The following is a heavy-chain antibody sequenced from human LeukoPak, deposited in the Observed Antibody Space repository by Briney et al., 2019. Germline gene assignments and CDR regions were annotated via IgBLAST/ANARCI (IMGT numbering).Heavy chain of an antibody. CDR1: GGSISSYY. CDR3: ARHGHTGSWDRWFDP. Sequence: SETLSLTCTVSGGSISSYYWSWIRQPPGKGLEWIGYIYTSGSTNYNPSLKSRVTISVDTPKNQVSLKLSSVTAADTAVYYCARHGHTGSWDRWFDPWGQGTLVTVSS. V-gene: IGHV4-4*09. CDR2: IYTSGST. J-gene: IGHJ5*02. D-gene: IGHD6-13*01.